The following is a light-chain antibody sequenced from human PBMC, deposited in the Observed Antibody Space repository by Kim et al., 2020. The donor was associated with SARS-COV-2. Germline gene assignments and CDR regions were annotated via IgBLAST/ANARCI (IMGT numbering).Light chain of an antibody. V-gene: IGKV3-11*01. J-gene: IGKJ4*01. CDR3: QQRGNWPPALT. Sequence: PGERAPLSCRASHNVDISLAWYQQTPGRAPRLLIYDAAIRAAGIPDRLRASGSGTDFTLTIGSLAPEDFAVYYCQQRGNWPPALTFGGGTKVDIK. CDR1: HNVDIS. CDR2: DAA.